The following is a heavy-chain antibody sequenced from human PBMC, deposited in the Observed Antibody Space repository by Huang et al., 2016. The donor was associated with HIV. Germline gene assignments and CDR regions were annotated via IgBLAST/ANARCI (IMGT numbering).Heavy chain of an antibody. D-gene: IGHD3-9*01. V-gene: IGHV3-48*01. J-gene: IGHJ4*02. CDR3: ARGKFDILSGWDDTYYFDH. Sequence: EVHLVGSGGGLVPPGGSLRLSCVTSGFTFNVYSMEWVRQAPGKGLEWLSHISISRCSTYYADAVKGRFTVSRDIAKNSLYLQMNRLRPEDTAVYYCARGKFDILSGWDDTYYFDHWGQGTLVTVSS. CDR2: ISISRCST. CDR1: GFTFNVYS.